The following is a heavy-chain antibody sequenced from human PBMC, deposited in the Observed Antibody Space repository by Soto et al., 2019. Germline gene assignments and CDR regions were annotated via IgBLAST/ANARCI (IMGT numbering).Heavy chain of an antibody. D-gene: IGHD2-15*01. CDR1: GGSISIGGYY. CDR3: ARGDGYCSGGSCYPDAFDI. CDR2: IYYSGST. V-gene: IGHV4-31*03. Sequence: TLSLTCTVSGGSISIGGYYWSWIRQHPGKGLEWIGYIYYSGSTYYNPSLKSRVTISVDTSKNQFSLKLSSVTAADTAVYYCARGDGYCSGGSCYPDAFDIWGQGTMVTVSS. J-gene: IGHJ3*02.